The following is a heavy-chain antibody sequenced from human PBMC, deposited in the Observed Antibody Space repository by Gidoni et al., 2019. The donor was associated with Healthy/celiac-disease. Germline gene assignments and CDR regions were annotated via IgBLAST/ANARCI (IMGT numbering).Heavy chain of an antibody. Sequence: VQLQESGPGLVKPSETLSLTCTVSGGSISSYYWSWIRQPPGKGLEWIGYIYYSGSTNYNPSLKSRVTISVDTSKNQFSLKLSSVTAADTAVYYCARVSGITKPYYYYGMDVWGQGTTVTVSS. CDR1: GGSISSYY. CDR2: IYYSGST. J-gene: IGHJ6*02. D-gene: IGHD3-10*01. V-gene: IGHV4-59*01. CDR3: ARVSGITKPYYYYGMDV.